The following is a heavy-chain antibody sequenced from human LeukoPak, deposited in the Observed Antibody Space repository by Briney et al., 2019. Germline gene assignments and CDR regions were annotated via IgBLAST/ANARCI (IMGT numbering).Heavy chain of an antibody. CDR2: IWYDGSNK. J-gene: IGHJ4*02. CDR3: ARDYRQSSIVVVPAVMGY. V-gene: IGHV3-33*01. CDR1: GFTFSSYG. Sequence: GGSLRLSCAASGFTFSSYGMHWVRQAPGKGLEWVAVIWYDGSNKYYADSVKGRFTISRDNSKNTLYLQMNSLRAEDTAVYYCARDYRQSSIVVVPAVMGYWGQGTLVTVSS. D-gene: IGHD2-2*01.